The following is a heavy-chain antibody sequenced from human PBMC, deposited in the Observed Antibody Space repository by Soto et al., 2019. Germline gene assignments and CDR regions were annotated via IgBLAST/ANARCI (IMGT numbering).Heavy chain of an antibody. CDR3: TRENKVTIFGLTQGYRYYGMDV. D-gene: IGHD3-3*01. Sequence: GGSLRLSCAASGFTFSGYYMSWIRQAPGKGLEWVSYISSSSSYTNYADSVKGRFTISRDNAKNSLYLQMNSLRAEDTAVYYCTRENKVTIFGLTQGYRYYGMDVWGQGTTVTVSS. CDR1: GFTFSGYY. V-gene: IGHV3-11*05. J-gene: IGHJ6*02. CDR2: ISSSSSYT.